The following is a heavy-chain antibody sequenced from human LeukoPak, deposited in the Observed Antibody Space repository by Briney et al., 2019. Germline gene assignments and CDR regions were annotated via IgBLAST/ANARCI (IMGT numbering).Heavy chain of an antibody. D-gene: IGHD2-15*01. V-gene: IGHV4-59*11. CDR3: GRDALVGYFSYYYMDA. J-gene: IGHJ6*03. Sequence: SETLSLTCSVSGGAITSHYWTWIRQSPVKGLEWIGDISNSGSTSYSPSLKSRVTISIDTSKNQFSLKLSSVTAADTAVYYCGRDALVGYFSYYYMDAWGKGTTVTVSS. CDR2: ISNSGST. CDR1: GGAITSHY.